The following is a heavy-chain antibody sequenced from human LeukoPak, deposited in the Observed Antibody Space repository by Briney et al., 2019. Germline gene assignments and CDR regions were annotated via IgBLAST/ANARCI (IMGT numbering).Heavy chain of an antibody. V-gene: IGHV3-23*01. CDR1: GFTFSSYA. J-gene: IGHJ4*02. CDR3: AKDSYSGRYLADFDY. CDR2: ISGSGGST. Sequence: PGGSLRLSCAASGFTFSSYAMSWDRQAPGMGLEWVSAISGSGGSTSYAYSVKGRFTISRDNSKNTLYLQMNSLRAEDTAVYYCAKDSYSGRYLADFDYWGQGTLVTVSS. D-gene: IGHD1-26*01.